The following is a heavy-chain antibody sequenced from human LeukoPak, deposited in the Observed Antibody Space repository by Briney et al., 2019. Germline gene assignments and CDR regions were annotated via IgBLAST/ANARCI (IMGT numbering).Heavy chain of an antibody. J-gene: IGHJ4*02. Sequence: SETLSLTCTVSGGSISSYYWSWIRQPPGKGLEWIGYIYYSGSTNYNPSLKSRVTISVDTSKNQFSLELSSVTAADTAVYYCAREPRGWGSSGGYFDYWGQGTLVTVSS. CDR3: AREPRGWGSSGGYFDY. D-gene: IGHD3-10*01. CDR2: IYYSGST. V-gene: IGHV4-59*01. CDR1: GGSISSYY.